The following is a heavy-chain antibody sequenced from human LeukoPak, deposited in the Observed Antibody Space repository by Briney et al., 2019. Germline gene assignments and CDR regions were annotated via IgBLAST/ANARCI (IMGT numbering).Heavy chain of an antibody. CDR2: IIWNSGSI. V-gene: IGHV3-9*01. D-gene: IGHD1-26*01. CDR3: AKDISVGATLYYFDY. Sequence: GGSLRLSCAASGFTFDDYAMHWVRQAPGKGLEWVSGIIWNSGSIGYADSVKGRFTISRDNAKNSLYLQMNSLRAEDTALYYCAKDISVGATLYYFDYWGQGTLVTVSS. CDR1: GFTFDDYA. J-gene: IGHJ4*02.